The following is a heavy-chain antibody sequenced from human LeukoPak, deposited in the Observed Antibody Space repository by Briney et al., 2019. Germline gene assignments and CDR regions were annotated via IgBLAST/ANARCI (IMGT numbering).Heavy chain of an antibody. CDR2: INHSGST. V-gene: IGHV4-30-4*08. CDR1: GGSISSGDYY. CDR3: ARGRHCSGGSCYGGDWFDP. J-gene: IGHJ5*02. Sequence: SQTLSLTCTVSGGSISSGDYYWSWIRQPPGKGLEWIGEINHSGSTNYNPSLKSRVTISVDTSKNQFSLKLSSVTAADTAVYYCARGRHCSGGSCYGGDWFDPWGQGTLVTVSS. D-gene: IGHD2-15*01.